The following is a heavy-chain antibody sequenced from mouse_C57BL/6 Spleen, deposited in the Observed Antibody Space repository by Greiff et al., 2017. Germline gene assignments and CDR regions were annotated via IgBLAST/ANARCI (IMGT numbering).Heavy chain of an antibody. V-gene: IGHV1-55*01. CDR1: GYTFTSYW. CDR2: IYPGSGST. CDR3: ARATTVDYAMDY. D-gene: IGHD1-1*01. J-gene: IGHJ4*01. Sequence: QVQLQQPGAELVKPGASVKMSCKASGYTFTSYWITWVKQRPGQGLAWIGDIYPGSGSTNYNEKFKSKATLTVDTSSSTAYMQLSSLTSEDSAVYYCARATTVDYAMDYWGQGTSVTVSS.